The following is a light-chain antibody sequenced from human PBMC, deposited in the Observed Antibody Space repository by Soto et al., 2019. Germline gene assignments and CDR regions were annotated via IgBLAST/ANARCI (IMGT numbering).Light chain of an antibody. CDR1: QRVSSSF. J-gene: IGKJ1*01. CDR3: QQYAGSPLT. V-gene: IGKV3-20*01. CDR2: GAS. Sequence: EIVLTQSPGTLSLSPGERATLSCRASQRVSSSFLTWYQQKPGQAPRLLISGASSRATGIPDRFSGSGSGTDFTLTISRLEPEDFAAYYCQQYAGSPLTFGQGTKVEIK.